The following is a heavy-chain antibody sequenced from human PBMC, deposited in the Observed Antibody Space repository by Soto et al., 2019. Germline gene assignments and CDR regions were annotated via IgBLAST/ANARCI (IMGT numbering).Heavy chain of an antibody. Sequence: QVQLQESGPGLVKPSQTLSLTCTVSGGSISSGYYYLSWIRQPPGKGLEWFGYIYYSGSTYYNPSLQRRVTISVETSKNQYSLKLSSVPAADTAVYYCDINGGNSVHFDYWGQGTLVTVSS. CDR1: GGSISSGYYY. CDR2: IYYSGST. V-gene: IGHV4-30-4*08. CDR3: DINGGNSVHFDY. D-gene: IGHD2-21*02. J-gene: IGHJ4*02.